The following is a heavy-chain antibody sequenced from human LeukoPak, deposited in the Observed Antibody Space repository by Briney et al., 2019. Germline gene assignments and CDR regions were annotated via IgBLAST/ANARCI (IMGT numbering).Heavy chain of an antibody. J-gene: IGHJ4*02. Sequence: SETLSLTCTMSGGSINNYYWSWIRQPPGKGREWMGYVYYSGSTNYNPSLNSRVNISLDTSTNQFSLRINSATAADTAIYYCARQTAKNVDTARFDYWGQGALVTVSS. CDR1: GGSINNYY. CDR2: VYYSGST. D-gene: IGHD5-18*01. V-gene: IGHV4-59*08. CDR3: ARQTAKNVDTARFDY.